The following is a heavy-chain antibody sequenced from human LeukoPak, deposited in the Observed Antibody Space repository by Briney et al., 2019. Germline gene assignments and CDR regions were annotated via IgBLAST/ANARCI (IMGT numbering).Heavy chain of an antibody. CDR2: FDPEDGET. D-gene: IGHD6-19*01. J-gene: IGHJ3*02. V-gene: IGHV1-24*01. CDR3: ATGYSSGLDAFDI. CDR1: GYTLPELS. Sequence: GASVNVSCKFSGYTLPELSMHWVRPAPGKGGEWMGGFDPEDGETIYAQKFQGRVTMTEDKSTDTVYMELSSLRSEDTAVYYCATGYSSGLDAFDIWGQGTMVTVSS.